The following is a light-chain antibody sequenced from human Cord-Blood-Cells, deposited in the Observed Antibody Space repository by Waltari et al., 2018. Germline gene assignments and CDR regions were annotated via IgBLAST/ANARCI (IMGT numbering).Light chain of an antibody. CDR3: SSYTSSSTYV. V-gene: IGLV2-14*01. Sequence: QSALTQPASVSGSPGQSITISCTGTSSDVGGYNYVSWYQQHPGKAPQLMIYEVSNRPSGVYNRFSCSKSGNTASLTISGLQAEDEADYYCSSYTSSSTYVFGTGTKVTVL. CDR2: EVS. J-gene: IGLJ1*01. CDR1: SSDVGGYNY.